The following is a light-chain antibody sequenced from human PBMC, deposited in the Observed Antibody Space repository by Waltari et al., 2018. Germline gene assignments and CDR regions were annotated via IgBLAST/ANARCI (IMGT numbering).Light chain of an antibody. V-gene: IGKV3-15*01. Sequence: ETVMKQSPDTLSVSPGERATRYCRASQNIGRTLDWYPHKPGQAPRLLVYRASTRATGVPDRFSGGGSGTDFTLTISSLQSEDFAIYFSQQWNDWPRTFGQGTKVEIK. CDR2: RAS. CDR1: QNIGRT. J-gene: IGKJ1*01. CDR3: QQWNDWPRT.